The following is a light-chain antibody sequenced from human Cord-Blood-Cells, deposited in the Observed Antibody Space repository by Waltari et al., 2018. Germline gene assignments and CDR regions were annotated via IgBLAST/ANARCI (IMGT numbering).Light chain of an antibody. CDR2: EAS. CDR3: QQRSNWPPLT. CDR1: QGVSSY. Sequence: EIVLTQSPATLSLSPGERATLSCRASQGVSSYLAWYQQKPGQAPRLLNYEASNRATCIPARFSGSGAGTDFTLTISSREPEYFAVDYCQQRSNWPPLTFGVATKVEIK. J-gene: IGKJ4*01. V-gene: IGKV3-11*01.